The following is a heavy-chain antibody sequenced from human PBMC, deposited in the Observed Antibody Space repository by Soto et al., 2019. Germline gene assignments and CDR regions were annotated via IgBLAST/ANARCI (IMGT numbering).Heavy chain of an antibody. CDR2: RSSNGVST. V-gene: IGHV3-64D*06. J-gene: IGHJ4*02. Sequence: PGGTLRLPCSAFGFTFSSYAMHWVRQAPGKGLQYVSSRSSNGVSTYYADAVKGRFTISRDNSKNTLYLQMSSLRVEDTAVYYCVKDRYVDYWGQGNLVTVSS. CDR3: VKDRYVDY. CDR1: GFTFSSYA.